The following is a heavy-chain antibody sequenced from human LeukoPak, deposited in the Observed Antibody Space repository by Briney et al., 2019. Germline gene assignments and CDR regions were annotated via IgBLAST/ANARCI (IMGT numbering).Heavy chain of an antibody. CDR3: ARGGGGAYYYYGMDV. CDR1: GGSISSGGYY. D-gene: IGHD2-21*01. CDR2: IYYSGST. Sequence: PTQTLSLTCTVSGGSISSGGYYWSWIRQHPGKGLEWIGYIYYSGSTYYNPSLKSRVTISVDTSKNQFSLKLSSVTAADTAVYYCARGGGGAYYYYGMDVWGQGTTVTVSS. V-gene: IGHV4-31*03. J-gene: IGHJ6*02.